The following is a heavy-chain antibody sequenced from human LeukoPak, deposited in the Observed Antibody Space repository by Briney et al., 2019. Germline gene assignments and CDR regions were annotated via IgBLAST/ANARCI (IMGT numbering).Heavy chain of an antibody. CDR1: GYTFTGYY. CDR2: INPNSGGT. V-gene: IGHV1-2*02. J-gene: IGHJ4*02. CDR3: AVEYSSGWYFSY. Sequence: ASVKVSCKASGYTFTGYYMHWVRQAPGQGLEWMGWINPNSGGTNYAQKFQGRVTMTRDTSISTAYMELSRLRSDDTAVYYCAVEYSSGWYFSYWGQGTLVTVSS. D-gene: IGHD6-19*01.